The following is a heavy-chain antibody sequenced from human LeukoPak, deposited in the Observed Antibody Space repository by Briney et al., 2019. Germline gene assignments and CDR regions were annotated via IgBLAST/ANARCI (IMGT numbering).Heavy chain of an antibody. Sequence: GESLQISCKGSGYSFTSYWIGWVRQMPGKGLEWMGIIYPGDSDTRYSPSFQGQVTISADKSISTAYLQWSSLKASDTAMYYCARHGSGSYEDAGYYYYMDVWGKGTTVTVSS. CDR1: GYSFTSYW. CDR2: IYPGDSDT. CDR3: ARHGSGSYEDAGYYYYMDV. V-gene: IGHV5-51*01. J-gene: IGHJ6*03. D-gene: IGHD3-10*01.